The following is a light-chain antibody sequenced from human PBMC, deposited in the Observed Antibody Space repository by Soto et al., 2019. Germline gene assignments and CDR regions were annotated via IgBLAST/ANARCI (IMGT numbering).Light chain of an antibody. Sequence: QAVVTQEPSLTVSPGGTVTLTCGSTTGAVTSGHYPHWLQQRPGQAPRTLIYDTSNKQSWTPARFSGSLLGGKAALTLSGAQPEDEADYDWLLSYSGGNWVFGGGTKLTVL. CDR2: DTS. V-gene: IGLV7-46*01. J-gene: IGLJ3*02. CDR3: LLSYSGGNWV. CDR1: TGAVTSGHY.